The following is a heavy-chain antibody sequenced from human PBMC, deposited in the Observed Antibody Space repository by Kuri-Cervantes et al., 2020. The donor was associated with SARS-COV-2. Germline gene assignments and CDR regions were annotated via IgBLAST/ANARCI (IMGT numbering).Heavy chain of an antibody. Sequence: ESLKISCTVSGGSISSYYWSWIRQPPGKGLEWIGSIYYTGSTYYNPSLKSRVTISVDTSKNQFSLKLSSVTAADTAVYYCARVRRVRFLEWLIDYWGQGTLVTVSS. V-gene: IGHV4-59*01. CDR3: ARVRRVRFLEWLIDY. J-gene: IGHJ4*02. CDR1: GGSISSYY. D-gene: IGHD3-3*01. CDR2: IYYTGST.